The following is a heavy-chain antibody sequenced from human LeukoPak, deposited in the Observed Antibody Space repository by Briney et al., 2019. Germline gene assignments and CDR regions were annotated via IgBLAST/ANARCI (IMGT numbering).Heavy chain of an antibody. CDR1: GYTLRDYY. J-gene: IGHJ6*02. CDR2: LNPHSGGT. Sequence: ASVKVSCTASGYTLRDYYISWVRQAPGQGLEWLGWLNPHSGGTNYAQKFQGRVTLTSDTSTSTAYMELSLLTSDDTAIYYCARGLRIINGLDVWGQGTTVIVSS. V-gene: IGHV1-2*02. CDR3: ARGLRIINGLDV. D-gene: IGHD2-15*01.